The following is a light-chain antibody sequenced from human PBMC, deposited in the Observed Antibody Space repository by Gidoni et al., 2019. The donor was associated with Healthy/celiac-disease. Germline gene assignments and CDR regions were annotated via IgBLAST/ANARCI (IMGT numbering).Light chain of an antibody. J-gene: IGKJ2*01. CDR2: AAS. Sequence: DIQMTQSPSSLSASVGDRVTITCRASQSTSSYLNWYQQKPGKAPNLLIYAASSLQSGVPSRFSGSGSGTDFTLTISSLQPEDFATYYCQQSYSTPVYTFGQGTKLEIK. CDR3: QQSYSTPVYT. CDR1: QSTSSY. V-gene: IGKV1-39*01.